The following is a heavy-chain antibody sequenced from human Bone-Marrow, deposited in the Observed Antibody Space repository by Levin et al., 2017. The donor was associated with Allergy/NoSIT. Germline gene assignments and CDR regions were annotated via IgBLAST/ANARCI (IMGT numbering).Heavy chain of an antibody. CDR3: ARDEGVAASGTIDY. CDR1: GGSIRSSNHY. Sequence: LSQTLSLTCTVSGGSIRSSNHYWGWIRQPPGKGLEWIGNIYYSGTTFYNPSVKSRVTISIDTSSNQFSLKLSSVTAADTAVYYCARDEGVAASGTIDYWGQGTLVTVSS. D-gene: IGHD6-13*01. V-gene: IGHV4-39*02. J-gene: IGHJ4*02. CDR2: IYYSGTT.